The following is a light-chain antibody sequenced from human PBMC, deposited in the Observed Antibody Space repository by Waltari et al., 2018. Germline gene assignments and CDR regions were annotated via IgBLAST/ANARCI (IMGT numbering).Light chain of an antibody. J-gene: IGKJ1*01. Sequence: DIQMTQSPSTLPASVGDRVTITCRASQSISNWLAWYQQKPGKAPKLLIYKASSLESGVPSRFSGSGSGTEFTLTISSLQPEDFATYYCQQYKTYWTFGQGTKVEIK. CDR3: QQYKTYWT. CDR1: QSISNW. CDR2: KAS. V-gene: IGKV1-5*03.